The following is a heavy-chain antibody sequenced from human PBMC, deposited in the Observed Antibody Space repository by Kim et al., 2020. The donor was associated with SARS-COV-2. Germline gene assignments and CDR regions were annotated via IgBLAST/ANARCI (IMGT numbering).Heavy chain of an antibody. J-gene: IGHJ4*02. Sequence: GGSLRLSCVASGFTFSTYTMIWVRQAPGRGLEWMAHLGSSSGDSVFYADSVKGRFAISRDNAQKSLYLQMNNLGADDTAVYYCARGRGTYYLDYWGQGSLVIVSS. CDR2: LGSSSGDSV. V-gene: IGHV3-48*04. CDR3: ARGRGTYYLDY. CDR1: GFTFSTYT.